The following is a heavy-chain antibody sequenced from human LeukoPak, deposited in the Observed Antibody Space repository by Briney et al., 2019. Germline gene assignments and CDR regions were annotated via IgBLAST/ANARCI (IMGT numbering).Heavy chain of an antibody. D-gene: IGHD5-24*01. CDR1: GFTFNNYA. J-gene: IGHJ4*02. CDR2: VTGPADTT. Sequence: GGSLRLSCAASGFTFNNYAMNWVRQAPGQELEWVAAVTGPADTTYYADSVKGRFTISRDSFKDTVYLQMNRLGAEDTALYYCAKGAAIDHWGQGTLVTVSS. V-gene: IGHV3-23*01. CDR3: AKGAAIDH.